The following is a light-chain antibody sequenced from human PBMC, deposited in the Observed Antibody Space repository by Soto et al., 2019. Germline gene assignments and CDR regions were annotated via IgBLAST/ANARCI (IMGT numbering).Light chain of an antibody. Sequence: QSVLTQPPSVSGAPGQRVTISCTGGSSNIGAGYDVHWYQQLPGTAPKLLIYGNSNRPSGVPDRFSGSKSGTSASLAITGLQAEDEADYYCQSYDSSLSGSVFGGGTKVTVL. CDR3: QSYDSSLSGSV. CDR2: GNS. J-gene: IGLJ2*01. CDR1: SSNIGAGYD. V-gene: IGLV1-40*01.